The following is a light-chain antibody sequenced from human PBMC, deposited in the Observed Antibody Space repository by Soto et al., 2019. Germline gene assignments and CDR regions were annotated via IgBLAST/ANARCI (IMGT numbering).Light chain of an antibody. CDR3: QQYNNCPRT. CDR2: GAS. V-gene: IGKV3-15*01. J-gene: IGKJ4*01. CDR1: QSVSSN. Sequence: EIVMTQSPATLSVSPGERATLSCRASQSVSSNLAWYQQKPGQAPRLLIYGASTRATGIPARFSGSGSGTDFTLTISSLQSEDFAVYYCQQYNNCPRTFGGGTKVQIK.